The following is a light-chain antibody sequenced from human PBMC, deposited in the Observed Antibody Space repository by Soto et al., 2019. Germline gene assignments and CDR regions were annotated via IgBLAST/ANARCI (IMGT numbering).Light chain of an antibody. CDR1: SSNIGSNT. J-gene: IGLJ1*01. CDR2: SNN. CDR3: AAWDDSLNASYV. Sequence: QSVLTQPPSASGTPGQRVTISCSGSSSNIGSNTVNWYQQLPGTAPKLLIYSNNQRPSEVPDRFSGSKSGTSASLAISGLQSEDEADYYCAAWDDSLNASYVFGTGTQLTVL. V-gene: IGLV1-44*01.